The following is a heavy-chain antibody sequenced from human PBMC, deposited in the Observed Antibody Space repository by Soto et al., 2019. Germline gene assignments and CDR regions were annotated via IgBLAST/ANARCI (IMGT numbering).Heavy chain of an antibody. CDR2: IYYSGST. CDR1: GDFISSSSYY. J-gene: IGHJ4*02. D-gene: IGHD4-17*01. V-gene: IGHV4-39*01. CDR3: ARAMTTVVTLDY. Sequence: SETLSLTCTVSGDFISSSSYYWGWIRQPPGKGLEWIGSIYYSGSTYYNPSLKSRVTISVDTSKNQFSLKLSSVTAADTAVYYCARAMTTVVTLDYWGQGTLVTVSS.